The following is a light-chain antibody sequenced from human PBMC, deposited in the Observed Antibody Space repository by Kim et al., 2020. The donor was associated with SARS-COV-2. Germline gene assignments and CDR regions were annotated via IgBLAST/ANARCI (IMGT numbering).Light chain of an antibody. CDR3: QQYKNWPPYT. V-gene: IGKV3-15*01. J-gene: IGKJ2*01. Sequence: EIVMTPSPATLSVSPGERATLSCRAAQSVGSDVAWYQQKPGQAPRLLIYAASTRATGIPARFSGSGSGSEFTLTISSLQSEDSAVYYCQQYKNWPPYTFGQGTKLEI. CDR2: AAS. CDR1: QSVGSD.